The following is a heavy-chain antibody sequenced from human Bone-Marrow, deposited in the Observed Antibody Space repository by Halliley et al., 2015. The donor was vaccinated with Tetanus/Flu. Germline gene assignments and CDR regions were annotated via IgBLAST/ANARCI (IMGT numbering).Heavy chain of an antibody. CDR2: ITGVDGYR. Sequence: QVQLVQSGAEVKKPGASVKVSCRASGYTFNSYAIHWVRQAPGQRLEWMGWITGVDGYRKYSQEFQGGVTITRVTSASAAYMELSSFTSEDPAVYYCGRGQDHYFGPGGQGTLVTVSS. CDR3: GRGQDHYFGP. V-gene: IGHV1-3*01. CDR1: GYTFNSYA. J-gene: IGHJ5*02. D-gene: IGHD2-15*01.